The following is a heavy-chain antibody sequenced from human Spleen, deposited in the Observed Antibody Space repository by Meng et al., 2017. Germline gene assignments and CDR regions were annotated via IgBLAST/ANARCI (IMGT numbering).Heavy chain of an antibody. J-gene: IGHJ2*01. CDR1: GYTFTSYD. D-gene: IGHD6-19*01. CDR3: ARGCGYSSSHDCYWYFDL. V-gene: IGHV1-8*01. CDR2: MNPDSGNT. Sequence: ASVKVSCKASGYTFTSYDINWVRQARGQGLEWMGWMNPDSGNTGYAQKFQGRVTMTRNTTISTAYMELSSLRSEDTAVYSCARGCGYSSSHDCYWYFDLWGRGTLVTVSS.